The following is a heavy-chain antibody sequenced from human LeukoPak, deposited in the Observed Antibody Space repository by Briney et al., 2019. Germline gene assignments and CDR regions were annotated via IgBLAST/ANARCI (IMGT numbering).Heavy chain of an antibody. J-gene: IGHJ4*02. CDR2: INPNSGGT. Sequence: ASVTVSCTASGYTFTGYYMHWVRQAPGQGLEWMGWINPNSGGTNYARKFQGRVTMTRDTSISTAYMELSRLRSDDTAVYYCARAEGSSSWYYFDYWGQGTLVTVSS. CDR3: ARAEGSSSWYYFDY. V-gene: IGHV1-2*02. CDR1: GYTFTGYY. D-gene: IGHD6-13*01.